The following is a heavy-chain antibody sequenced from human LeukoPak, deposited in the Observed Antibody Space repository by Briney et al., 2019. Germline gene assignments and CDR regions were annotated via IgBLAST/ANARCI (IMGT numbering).Heavy chain of an antibody. V-gene: IGHV3-30*04. J-gene: IGHJ2*01. D-gene: IGHD3-16*01. CDR3: VRDVGATTYWYLDL. CDR1: GITLTSFA. CDR2: YSFDGDDE. Sequence: PWRSLTLSCEVSGITLTSFAKQWGRQAPAKGMEWVAGYSFDGDDEAYGAAGRSRFTISRNNYKYTLYLQMTSLRPDLTAVYYCVRDVGATTYWYLDLWGGGTMVTASS.